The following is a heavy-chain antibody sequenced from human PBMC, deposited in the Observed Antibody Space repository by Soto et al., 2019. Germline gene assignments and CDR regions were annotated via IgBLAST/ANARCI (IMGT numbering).Heavy chain of an antibody. CDR2: IICNGRNT. CDR3: AKDLASLGWVSLCAPFDY. CDR1: GFTYSNYA. V-gene: IGHV3-23*01. Sequence: XGSLRLSCAAAGFTYSNYAMNWIRQAPGKGLEWLSSIICNGRNTCYADSVKGRFTISSGKSKNALYLQLGSLRVEDTAIYFCAKDLASLGWVSLCAPFDYWGQGTLVTVSS. J-gene: IGHJ4*02. D-gene: IGHD6-13*01.